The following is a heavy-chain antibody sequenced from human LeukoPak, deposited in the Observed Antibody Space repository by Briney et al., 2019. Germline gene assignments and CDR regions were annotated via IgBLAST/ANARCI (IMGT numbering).Heavy chain of an antibody. CDR3: ARVYLERLTAGYFDH. CDR1: GFTFSDYY. V-gene: IGHV3-11*04. CDR2: ISSSGSTI. Sequence: GGSLRLSCAASGFTFSDYYMSWIRQAPGKGLEWVSYISSSGSTISYADSVKGRFTISRDNAKNSLYLQMNSLRDDDSAAYFCARVYLERLTAGYFDHWGQGTQVTVSP. J-gene: IGHJ4*02. D-gene: IGHD2-8*01.